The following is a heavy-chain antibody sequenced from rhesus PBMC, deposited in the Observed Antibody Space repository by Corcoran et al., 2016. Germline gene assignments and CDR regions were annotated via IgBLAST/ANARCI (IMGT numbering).Heavy chain of an antibody. CDR3: ARHVAYDYGSGYYPDY. V-gene: IGHV4S11*01. Sequence: QVQLQESGPGLVKPSETLSLTCAVSGGSIRSSYWSWLRQAPGKGLEWIGRIDMRGSTNYNPALKSRGTLAGETATKQVALRLSSGTAADTAVYYCARHVAYDYGSGYYPDYWGQGVLVTVSS. CDR2: IDMRGST. D-gene: IGHD3-28*01. J-gene: IGHJ4*01. CDR1: GGSIRSSY.